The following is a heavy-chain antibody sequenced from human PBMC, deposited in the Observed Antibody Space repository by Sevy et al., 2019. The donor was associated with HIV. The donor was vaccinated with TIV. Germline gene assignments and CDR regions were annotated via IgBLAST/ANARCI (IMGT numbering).Heavy chain of an antibody. CDR3: AKDINRGCDGVNCYSYYYYFYGLDV. V-gene: IGHV3-9*01. Sequence: GGSLRLSCAASGFPFNDHAMHWVRQVPGKGLEWVSGVSWNSRNIGDADSVKGRFTISRDNARHFLYLEMNSLRPEDTALYYCAKDINRGCDGVNCYSYYYYFYGLDVWGQGTTVTVSS. CDR2: VSWNSRNI. J-gene: IGHJ6*02. D-gene: IGHD2-21*01. CDR1: GFPFNDHA.